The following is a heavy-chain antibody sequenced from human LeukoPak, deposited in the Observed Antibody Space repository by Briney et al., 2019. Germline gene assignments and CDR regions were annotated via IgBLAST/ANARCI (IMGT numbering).Heavy chain of an antibody. CDR1: GYIFTHYF. J-gene: IGHJ4*02. V-gene: IGHV1-46*01. D-gene: IGHD6-13*01. CDR2: INPSDGST. CDR3: ARVSSSNWYEVDY. Sequence: ASVKVSCKASGYIFTHYFVHWVRQAPGQGLEWMGIINPSDGSTAYAQKFQGRLTMTRDTPTNTVHMELSGLRSEDTAVYYCARVSSSNWYEVDYWGQGTLVTVSP.